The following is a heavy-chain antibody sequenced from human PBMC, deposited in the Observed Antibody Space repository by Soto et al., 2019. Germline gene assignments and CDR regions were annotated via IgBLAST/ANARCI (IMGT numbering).Heavy chain of an antibody. D-gene: IGHD2-21*02. J-gene: IGHJ4*02. CDR2: INAGNGNT. V-gene: IGHV1-3*01. Sequence: RASVKVSCKASGYTFTSYAMHWVRQAPGQRLEWMGWINAGNGNTKYSQKFQGRVTITRDTSASTAYMELSSLRSEDTAVYYCARSIVVVTALDYWGQGTLVTLSS. CDR3: ARSIVVVTALDY. CDR1: GYTFTSYA.